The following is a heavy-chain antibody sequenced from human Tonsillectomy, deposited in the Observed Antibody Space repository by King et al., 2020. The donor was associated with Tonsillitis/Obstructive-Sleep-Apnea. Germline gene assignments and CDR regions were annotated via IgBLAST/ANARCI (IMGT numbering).Heavy chain of an antibody. D-gene: IGHD4-11*01. CDR1: GYTFTVYY. Sequence: QLVQSGAEVKKTGASVKVSCKASGYTFTVYYMHWVRQAPGQGLEWMGWINANSGGTNYAQKFQGRVTMTRDTSISTAYMELSRLRSDDTAVYYCARPPYYSNYPTAQVDYWGQGTLGTVSS. V-gene: IGHV1-2*02. J-gene: IGHJ4*02. CDR3: ARPPYYSNYPTAQVDY. CDR2: INANSGGT.